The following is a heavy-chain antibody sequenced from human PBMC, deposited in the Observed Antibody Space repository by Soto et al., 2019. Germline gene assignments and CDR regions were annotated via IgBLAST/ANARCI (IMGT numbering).Heavy chain of an antibody. J-gene: IGHJ6*02. D-gene: IGHD6-13*01. Sequence: GGSLRLSSAASGFTVSSNYMSWVRQAPGKGLEWVSVIYSGGSTYYADSVKGRFTISRDNSKNTLYLQMNSLRAEDTAVYYCARDRIAAAGNPLNYYYYGMDVWGQGTTVTVSS. V-gene: IGHV3-66*01. CDR3: ARDRIAAAGNPLNYYYYGMDV. CDR2: IYSGGST. CDR1: GFTVSSNY.